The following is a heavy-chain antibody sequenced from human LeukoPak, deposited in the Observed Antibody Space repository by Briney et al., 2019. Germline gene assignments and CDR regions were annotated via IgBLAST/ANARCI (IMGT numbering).Heavy chain of an antibody. CDR1: LGSISSYY. J-gene: IGHJ4*02. CDR2: IYYSGST. D-gene: IGHD3-3*01. CDR3: ARVSGYSTGFDY. Sequence: SETLSLTCTVSLGSISSYYWSWIRQPPGKGLEWIGYIYYSGSTYYNPSLKSRVTISVDTSKNQFSLKLSSVTAADTAVYYCARVSGYSTGFDYWGQGTPVTVSS. V-gene: IGHV4-30-4*08.